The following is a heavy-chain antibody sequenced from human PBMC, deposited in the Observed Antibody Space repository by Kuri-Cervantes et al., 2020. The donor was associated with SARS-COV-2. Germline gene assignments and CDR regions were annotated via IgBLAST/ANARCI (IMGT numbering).Heavy chain of an antibody. J-gene: IGHJ5*02. CDR1: GGSISSYY. D-gene: IGHD6-13*01. Sequence: ESLKISCTVSGGSISSYYWRWIRQPPGKGLEWIGYIYYSGSPNYNPSLKSRVTISVDTSKNHFSLKLTSVTAADPAVYYCARESGDTVNSWESCFDPWGQGTLVTVSS. V-gene: IGHV4-59*01. CDR3: ARESGDTVNSWESCFDP. CDR2: IYYSGSP.